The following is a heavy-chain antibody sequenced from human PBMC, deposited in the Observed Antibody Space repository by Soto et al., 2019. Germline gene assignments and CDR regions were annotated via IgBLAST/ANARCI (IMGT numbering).Heavy chain of an antibody. Sequence: WGSRRLSCAASGFTFSSYGMHWVRQAPGKGLEWVAVISYDGSNKYYADSVKGRFTISRDNSKNTLYLQMNSLRAEDTAVYYCAKLWGTSTYDSSGYPIDYWGQGTLVTVSS. CDR2: ISYDGSNK. CDR3: AKLWGTSTYDSSGYPIDY. D-gene: IGHD3-22*01. J-gene: IGHJ4*02. CDR1: GFTFSSYG. V-gene: IGHV3-30*18.